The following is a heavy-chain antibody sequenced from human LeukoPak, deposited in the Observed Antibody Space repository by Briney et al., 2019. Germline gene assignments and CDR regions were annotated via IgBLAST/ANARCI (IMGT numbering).Heavy chain of an antibody. J-gene: IGHJ4*02. CDR2: TRKKDNGYTT. CDR1: GFTLSDHY. V-gene: IGHV3-72*01. CDR3: ARGEVGHCATTTCYGFDY. Sequence: GGSLRLSCAASGFTLSDHYMDWVRQTRGKGLEWVGRTRKKDNGYTTEYAASVRGRFTISRDDSKSSLYLQMNSLKTEDTAVYYCARGEVGHCATTTCYGFDYWGQGTLVTVPS. D-gene: IGHD2-2*01.